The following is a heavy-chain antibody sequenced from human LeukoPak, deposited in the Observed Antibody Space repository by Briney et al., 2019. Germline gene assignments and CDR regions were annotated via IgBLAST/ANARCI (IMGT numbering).Heavy chain of an antibody. CDR1: GYTFSNHG. Sequence: ASVKVSCKTSGYTFSNHGISWVRQAPGQGLEWMGWISGYNGNTNYVKKFRGRVTMTTDTSTSTAYMELRSLSSDDTALYYCTRDLSLGRHDDGEPFDYWGQGTLVTVSS. D-gene: IGHD4-17*01. CDR2: ISGYNGNT. CDR3: TRDLSLGRHDDGEPFDY. J-gene: IGHJ4*02. V-gene: IGHV1-18*01.